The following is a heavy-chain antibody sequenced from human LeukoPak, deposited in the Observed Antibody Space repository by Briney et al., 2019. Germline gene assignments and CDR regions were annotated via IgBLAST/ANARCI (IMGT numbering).Heavy chain of an antibody. CDR3: AKGEHTGTDY. Sequence: PGGSLRLSCAASGFIFMNYAMNWVRQAPGKGLEWVSVISGGGDNTNYADSVKGRFTISRDNSKNTLYLQMNSLRAEDTAVYYCAKGEHTGTDYWGQGTLVTVSS. V-gene: IGHV3-23*01. CDR1: GFIFMNYA. J-gene: IGHJ4*02. D-gene: IGHD4-11*01. CDR2: ISGGGDNT.